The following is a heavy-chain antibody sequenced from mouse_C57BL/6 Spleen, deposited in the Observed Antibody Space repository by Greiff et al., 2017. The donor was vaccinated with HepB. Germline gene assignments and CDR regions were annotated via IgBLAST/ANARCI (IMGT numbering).Heavy chain of an antibody. J-gene: IGHJ4*01. CDR1: GFTFSDYG. CDR2: ISSGSSTI. D-gene: IGHD1-1*01. Sequence: EVMLVESGGGLVKPGGSLKLSCAASGFTFSDYGMHWVRQAPEKGLEWVAYISSGSSTIYYADTVKGRFTISRDNAKNTLFLQMSSLRSEDTAMYYCARYHYGSSYMDYWGQGTSVTVSS. V-gene: IGHV5-17*01. CDR3: ARYHYGSSYMDY.